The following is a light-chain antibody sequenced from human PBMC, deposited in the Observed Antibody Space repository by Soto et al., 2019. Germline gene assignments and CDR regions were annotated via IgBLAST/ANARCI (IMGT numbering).Light chain of an antibody. CDR2: GAS. CDR1: QSVSSSY. J-gene: IGKJ1*01. CDR3: QQYGSSPWT. V-gene: IGKV3-20*01. Sequence: EIVLTQSPGTLSLSPGERATLSCRASQSVSSSYLAWYQQKPGQAPRLLIYGASSRATGIPDGFSGSGSGTDFTLTISRLEPEDVAVYYCQQYGSSPWTFGQGTQVEIK.